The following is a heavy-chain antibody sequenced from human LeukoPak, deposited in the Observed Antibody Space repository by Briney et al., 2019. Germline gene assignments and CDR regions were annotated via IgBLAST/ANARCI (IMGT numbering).Heavy chain of an antibody. J-gene: IGHJ4*02. CDR2: ISWDGGST. CDR1: GFTFDDYT. D-gene: IGHD3-10*01. CDR3: ARLSPYYGSGSYYIPAGYFDY. Sequence: GGSLRLSCAASGFTFDDYTMHWVRQAPGKGLEWVSLISWDGGSTYYADSVKGRFTISRDNAKNSLYLQMNSLRAEDTAVYYCARLSPYYGSGSYYIPAGYFDYWGQGTLVTVSS. V-gene: IGHV3-43*01.